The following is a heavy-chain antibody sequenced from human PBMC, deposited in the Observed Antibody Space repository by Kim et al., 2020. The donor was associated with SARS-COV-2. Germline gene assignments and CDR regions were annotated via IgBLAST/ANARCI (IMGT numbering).Heavy chain of an antibody. V-gene: IGHV3-21*01. CDR1: GFTFSSYS. CDR2: ISSSSSYI. Sequence: GGSLRLSCAASGFTFSSYSMNWVRQAPGKGLEWVSSISSSSSYIYYADSVKGRFTISRDNAKNSLYLQMNSLRAEDTAVYYCARDHRRNCGGDCYVNDAFDIWGQGTMVTVSS. D-gene: IGHD2-21*01. CDR3: ARDHRRNCGGDCYVNDAFDI. J-gene: IGHJ3*02.